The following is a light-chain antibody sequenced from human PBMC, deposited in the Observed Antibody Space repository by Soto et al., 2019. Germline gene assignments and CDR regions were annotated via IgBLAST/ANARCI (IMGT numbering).Light chain of an antibody. CDR3: QQLNNYPRT. CDR2: AAS. J-gene: IGKJ1*01. CDR1: QVMNTY. V-gene: IGKV1-9*01. Sequence: DIQLTQSPSFLSASVGDRVTITCRASQVMNTYLAWYQQKPGKAPKLLIYAASTLQSGVPSRLSGSGSGTEFTLTISSLQPEDFATYYCQQLNNYPRTFGQGTKVDIK.